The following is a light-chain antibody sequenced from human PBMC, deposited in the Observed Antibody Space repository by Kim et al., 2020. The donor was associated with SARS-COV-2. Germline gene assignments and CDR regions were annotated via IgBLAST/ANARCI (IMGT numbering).Light chain of an antibody. CDR1: SGHSSYA. Sequence: SVKLTCALSSGHSSYAIAWHQQQPEKGPRYLMKLNSDGSHSKGDGIPDRFSGSSSGAERYLTISSLQSEDEADYYCQTWGTGIVVFGGGTQLTVL. CDR3: QTWGTGIVV. CDR2: LNSDGSH. J-gene: IGLJ2*01. V-gene: IGLV4-69*01.